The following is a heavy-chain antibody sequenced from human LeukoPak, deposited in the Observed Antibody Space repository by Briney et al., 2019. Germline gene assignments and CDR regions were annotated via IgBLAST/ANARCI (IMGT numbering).Heavy chain of an antibody. CDR2: MNPNSGNT. CDR1: GYTFTSYD. D-gene: IGHD2-2*01. Sequence: ASMKVSCKASGYTFTSYDINWVRQATGQGLEWMGWMNPNSGNTGYAQKFQGRVTITADESTSTAYMELSSLRSEDTAVYYCARDLRYCSSTSCPVPYYYYYYMDVWGKGTTVTVSS. CDR3: ARDLRYCSSTSCPVPYYYYYYMDV. V-gene: IGHV1-8*03. J-gene: IGHJ6*03.